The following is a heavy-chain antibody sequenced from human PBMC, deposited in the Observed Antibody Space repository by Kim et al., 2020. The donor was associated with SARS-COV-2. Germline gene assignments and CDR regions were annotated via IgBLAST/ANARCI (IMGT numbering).Heavy chain of an antibody. CDR2: VSGSGGST. Sequence: GGSLRLSCAASGFTFSSYAMSWVRQAPGKGPEWVSLVSGSGGSTYHADSVKGRFAISRDNSKKTLYLQMNSLRAEDTALYYCAKGESNNPSFFDYWGQGT. CDR1: GFTFSSYA. J-gene: IGHJ4*02. V-gene: IGHV3-23*01. D-gene: IGHD1-1*01. CDR3: AKGESNNPSFFDY.